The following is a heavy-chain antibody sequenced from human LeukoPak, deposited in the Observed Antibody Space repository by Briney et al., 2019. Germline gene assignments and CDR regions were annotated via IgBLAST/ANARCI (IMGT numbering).Heavy chain of an antibody. D-gene: IGHD3-3*01. V-gene: IGHV4-4*02. J-gene: IGHJ3*02. Sequence: PSETLSLTCAVSGGSISSSNWWSWVRQPPGKGLDWIGEIYHSGSTNYNPSLKSRVTISVDKSKNQFSLKLSSVTAADTAVYYCARLEVYDFWSRTLFDIWGQGTMVTVSS. CDR1: GGSISSSNW. CDR2: IYHSGST. CDR3: ARLEVYDFWSRTLFDI.